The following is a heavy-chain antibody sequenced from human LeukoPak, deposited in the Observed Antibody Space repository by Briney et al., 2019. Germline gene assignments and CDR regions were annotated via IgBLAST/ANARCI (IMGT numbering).Heavy chain of an antibody. CDR3: ARDRKDCSSTSCYTGGYFDY. CDR2: IKQDGNEK. V-gene: IGHV3-7*03. J-gene: IGHJ4*02. D-gene: IGHD2-2*02. CDR1: GFTFRSYW. Sequence: GGSLRLSCAASGFTFRSYWMNWVRQAPGKGLEWVANIKQDGNEKNYVGSVKGRFTISRDNAQNSLYLQMNSLRAEDTAVYYCARDRKDCSSTSCYTGGYFDYWGQGTLVTVSS.